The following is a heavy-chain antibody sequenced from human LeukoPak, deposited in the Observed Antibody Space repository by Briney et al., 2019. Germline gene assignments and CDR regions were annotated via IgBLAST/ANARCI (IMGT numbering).Heavy chain of an antibody. J-gene: IGHJ5*02. Sequence: SETLSLTCTVPGGSISTYYWSWIRHSPKQVLDWNGYIYYTGRHNYNPSLKSRSTISVDTSQNQFSLKLSSVTAADTAVYYCARNGLRYFDWLRLPNWFDPWGQGTLVTVS. CDR2: IYYTGRH. V-gene: IGHV4-59*08. CDR3: ARNGLRYFDWLRLPNWFDP. CDR1: GGSISTYY. D-gene: IGHD3-9*01.